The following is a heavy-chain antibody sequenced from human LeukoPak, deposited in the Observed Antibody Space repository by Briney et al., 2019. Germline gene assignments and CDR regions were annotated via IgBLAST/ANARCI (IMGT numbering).Heavy chain of an antibody. Sequence: GSLRLSCAASGFTFRSHWMHWVRQAPGKGLVWVSRIYGDGSITTYADSVKGRFTISRDNAKNTLYLQMNSLRAEDTAVYYCAREDSGSIGWFDPWGQGTLVTVSS. CDR3: AREDSGSIGWFDP. V-gene: IGHV3-74*01. CDR1: GFTFRSHW. J-gene: IGHJ5*02. D-gene: IGHD1-26*01. CDR2: IYGDGSIT.